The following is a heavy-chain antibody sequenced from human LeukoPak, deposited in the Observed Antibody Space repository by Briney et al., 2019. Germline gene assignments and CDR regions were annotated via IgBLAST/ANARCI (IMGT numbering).Heavy chain of an antibody. CDR2: IIPIFGTA. CDR3: ATHSAAGTTYYNYYMDV. CDR1: GGIFRSYS. J-gene: IGHJ6*03. V-gene: IGHV1-69*13. D-gene: IGHD6-13*01. Sequence: SVKVSCKASGGIFRSYSISWVRQAPGQGLEWLGGIIPIFGTANYAQKFQGRLTITADESTSTAYMELSSLRSEDTAVYYSATHSAAGTTYYNYYMDVWGKGTTVTVSS.